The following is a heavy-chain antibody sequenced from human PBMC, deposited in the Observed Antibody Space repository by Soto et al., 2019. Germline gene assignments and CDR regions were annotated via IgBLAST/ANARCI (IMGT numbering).Heavy chain of an antibody. V-gene: IGHV4-30-4*01. D-gene: IGHD4-17*01. CDR2: IYYSGST. CDR1: GGSISSGDYY. Sequence: QVQLQESGPGLVKPSQTLSLTCTVSGGSISSGDYYWSWIRQPPGKGLEWIGYIYYSGSTYYNPSLNSRVTISVDTSKNQFSLKLSSVTAADTAVYYCARETMTTVTTSDAFDIWGQGTMVTVSS. J-gene: IGHJ3*02. CDR3: ARETMTTVTTSDAFDI.